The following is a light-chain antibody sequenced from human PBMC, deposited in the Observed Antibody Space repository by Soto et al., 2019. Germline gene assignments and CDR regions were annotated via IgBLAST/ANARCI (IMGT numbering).Light chain of an antibody. CDR3: ASYTSSTAPCV. Sequence: QSALTQPASVSGSPGQSITISCTGTSSDIGGYNYVSWYQHHPGRAPKLLIYDVSNRPSGISARFSGSKSANPPSLTISGLKAEDEADYYCASYTSSTAPCVFATGPKLTVL. CDR2: DVS. V-gene: IGLV2-14*01. CDR1: SSDIGGYNY. J-gene: IGLJ1*01.